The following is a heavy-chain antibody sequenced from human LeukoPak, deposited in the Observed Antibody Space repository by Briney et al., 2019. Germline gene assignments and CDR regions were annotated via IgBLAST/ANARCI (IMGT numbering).Heavy chain of an antibody. CDR3: ARGAGDRVYPYYFDY. CDR1: GGTFSSYA. Sequence: RASVKVSCKASGGTFSSYAISWVRQAPGQGLEWMGGIIPIFGTANYAQKFQGRVTITADKSTSTAYMELSSLRSEDTAVYYCARGAGDRVYPYYFDYWGQGTLVTVSS. J-gene: IGHJ4*02. V-gene: IGHV1-69*06. D-gene: IGHD6-6*01. CDR2: IIPIFGTA.